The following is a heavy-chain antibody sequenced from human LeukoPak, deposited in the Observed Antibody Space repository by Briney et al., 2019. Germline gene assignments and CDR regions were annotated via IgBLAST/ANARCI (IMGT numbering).Heavy chain of an antibody. CDR1: GFPFSNYW. J-gene: IGHJ4*02. Sequence: GGSLRLSCAASGFPFSNYWMSWVRQAPGKGLEWVANIKEDGTEKYYVDSVKGRFTISRDNAKNSLYLQMSSLRAEDTAVYYCARDLVAGWAVTGGLDYWGQGTLVTVSS. D-gene: IGHD4-17*01. CDR3: ARDLVAGWAVTGGLDY. V-gene: IGHV3-7*01. CDR2: IKEDGTEK.